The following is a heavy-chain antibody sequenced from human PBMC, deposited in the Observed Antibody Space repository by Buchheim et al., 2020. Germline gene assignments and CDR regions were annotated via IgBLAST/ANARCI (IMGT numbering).Heavy chain of an antibody. Sequence: QVQLVESGGGVVQPGRSLRLSCAASGFIFSNFGMHWVRRAPGKGLEWVAVISYDGSVDYYEASVKGRFTIYSDNSKNTMWVQMNSLRPEDTAVYYCTKEPLVNTGYYYPHWGQGTL. CDR1: GFIFSNFG. J-gene: IGHJ4*02. D-gene: IGHD2/OR15-2a*01. CDR2: ISYDGSVD. CDR3: TKEPLVNTGYYYPH. V-gene: IGHV3-30*18.